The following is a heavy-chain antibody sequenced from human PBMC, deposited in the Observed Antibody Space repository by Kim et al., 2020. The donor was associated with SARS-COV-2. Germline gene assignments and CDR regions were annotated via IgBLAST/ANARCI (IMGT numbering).Heavy chain of an antibody. Sequence: ASVKVSCKASGYTFTGQYMHWVRQAPGQGLEWMGWINPKTGGTNYAQKFQGRVTMTRDTSITTAYMELSSLRSDDTAIYFCVRAEEGDWGQGTLVTVSS. CDR3: VRAEEGD. V-gene: IGHV1-2*02. D-gene: IGHD3-16*01. J-gene: IGHJ4*02. CDR1: GYTFTGQY. CDR2: INPKTGGT.